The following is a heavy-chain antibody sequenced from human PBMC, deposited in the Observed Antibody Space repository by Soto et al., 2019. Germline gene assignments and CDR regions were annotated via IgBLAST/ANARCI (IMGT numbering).Heavy chain of an antibody. J-gene: IGHJ3*01. CDR1: GFTFSDYW. CDR2: IKFDGSSA. CDR3: ARGVRGHYGFDV. D-gene: IGHD3-10*01. V-gene: IGHV3-74*01. Sequence: EVQLVESGGGLGQPGESLRLPWAASGFTFSDYWIHWVRQAPGKGLVWVSRIKFDGSSANYADSVKGRFTISRDNAKDTVYLQMNSLGAEDTAVYYCARGVRGHYGFDVWGQGTMVTVSS.